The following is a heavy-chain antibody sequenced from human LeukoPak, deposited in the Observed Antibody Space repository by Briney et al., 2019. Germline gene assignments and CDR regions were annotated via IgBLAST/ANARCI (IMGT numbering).Heavy chain of an antibody. Sequence: GGSLRLSCAASGFTFSSYAMRWVRQAPGKGLEWVSGINDSGGSTYYADSVKGRFTLSRDNSKNTLYLQMNSLRAEDTAVYYCAETLKLGISTGYFDYWGQGTLVTVSS. CDR3: AETLKLGISTGYFDY. CDR1: GFTFSSYA. J-gene: IGHJ4*02. D-gene: IGHD3-9*01. CDR2: INDSGGST. V-gene: IGHV3-23*01.